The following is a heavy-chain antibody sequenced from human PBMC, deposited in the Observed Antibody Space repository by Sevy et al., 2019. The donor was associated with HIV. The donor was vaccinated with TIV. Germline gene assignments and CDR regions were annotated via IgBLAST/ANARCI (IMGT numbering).Heavy chain of an antibody. Sequence: ASVKVSCKASGGTFSSYAISWVRQAPGQGLEWMAGIIPIFGTINDAQKFQGRVTITADESRTTVYIELSSLRIDDTAVYYCARTPIVVIPGSTDLYFASWGQGTLVTVSS. CDR3: ARTPIVVIPGSTDLYFAS. J-gene: IGHJ4*02. D-gene: IGHD2-21*01. CDR2: IIPIFGTI. CDR1: GGTFSSYA. V-gene: IGHV1-69*13.